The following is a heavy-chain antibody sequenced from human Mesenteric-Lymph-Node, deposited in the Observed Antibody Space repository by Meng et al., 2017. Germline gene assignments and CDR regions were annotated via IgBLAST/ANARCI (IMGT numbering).Heavy chain of an antibody. J-gene: IGHJ5*02. CDR1: GGSFSGYY. V-gene: IGHV4-34*01. Sequence: SETLSLTCAVYGGSFSGYYWSWRRQPPGKGLEWIGEINHSGSTNYNPALKSRVTISVDTSKNQFSLKLSSVTAADTAVYYCARESTVGYCSGGSCYHNWFDPWGQGTLVTVSS. CDR3: ARESTVGYCSGGSCYHNWFDP. D-gene: IGHD2-15*01. CDR2: INHSGST.